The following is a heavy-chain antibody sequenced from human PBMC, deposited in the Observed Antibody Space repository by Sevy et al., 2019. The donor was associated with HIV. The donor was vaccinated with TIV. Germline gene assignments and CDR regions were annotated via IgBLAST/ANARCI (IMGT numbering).Heavy chain of an antibody. Sequence: GGSLRLSCAVSGTNFGAFAMHWVRQAPGKGLEGGAGLSLQGTNKYYADSLKGRFNISTDNSKDILYLHMKSLRPEDTAIYYCAKDVVGGTYYIENYYYGMDVWGLGTTVTVSS. D-gene: IGHD3-10*01. CDR1: GTNFGAFA. V-gene: IGHV3-30*18. CDR2: LSLQGTNK. CDR3: AKDVVGGTYYIENYYYGMDV. J-gene: IGHJ6*02.